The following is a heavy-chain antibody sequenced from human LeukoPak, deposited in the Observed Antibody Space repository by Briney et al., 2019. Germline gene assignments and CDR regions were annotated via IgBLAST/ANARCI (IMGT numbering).Heavy chain of an antibody. J-gene: IGHJ4*02. Sequence: PGGSLRLSCAASGFTFSSYDMHWVRQAPGKGLEWVAFMRYDGSNEYYADSVKGRFTISRASSKNTLYLQMNSLRAEDTAVYYCARDHRTNGVCQGDYWGQGTLVTVSS. V-gene: IGHV3-30*02. CDR3: ARDHRTNGVCQGDY. CDR1: GFTFSSYD. D-gene: IGHD2-8*01. CDR2: MRYDGSNE.